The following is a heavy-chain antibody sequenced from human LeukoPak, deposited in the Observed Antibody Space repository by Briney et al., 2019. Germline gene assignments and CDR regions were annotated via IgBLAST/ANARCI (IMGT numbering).Heavy chain of an antibody. D-gene: IGHD3-10*01. V-gene: IGHV1-46*01. CDR1: GYTFTSYY. CDR2: INPSGGST. Sequence: ASVKVSCKASGYTFTSYYMHWVRQAPGQGLEWMGIINPSGGSTSYAQNFQGRLTVTTDTSTSTAYMELTSLTSDDTAIYFCARVTYYYGSGRQDEFDYWGQGTLVTVSS. CDR3: ARVTYYYGSGRQDEFDY. J-gene: IGHJ4*02.